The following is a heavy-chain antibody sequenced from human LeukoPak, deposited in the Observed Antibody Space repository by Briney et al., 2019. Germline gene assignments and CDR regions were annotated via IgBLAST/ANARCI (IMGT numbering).Heavy chain of an antibody. Sequence: PGGSLRLSCAASGFSVSTNYMNWVRQAPGKGLEWVSVIYSGGSTYSADSVKGRFIISRDNSKNTVYLQMNNLRAEDTAVYYCARDTEPYTSAWRFDPWGQGTLVTVSS. CDR3: ARDTEPYTSAWRFDP. D-gene: IGHD6-19*01. V-gene: IGHV3-53*01. J-gene: IGHJ5*02. CDR1: GFSVSTNY. CDR2: IYSGGST.